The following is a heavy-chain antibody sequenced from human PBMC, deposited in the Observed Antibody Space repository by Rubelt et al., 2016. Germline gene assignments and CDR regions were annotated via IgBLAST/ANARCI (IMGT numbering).Heavy chain of an antibody. Sequence: QLQLQESGPGLVKPSETLSLTCTVSGGSISSSSYYWGWIRQPPGKGLEWIGSIYYSGSTYYNPSLKSRVTISVDTSKNQFTRKLSSVTAADTAVYYCARAYYYGSGSYFPVDYWGQGTLVTVSS. CDR1: GGSISSSSYY. D-gene: IGHD3-10*01. CDR3: ARAYYYGSGSYFPVDY. J-gene: IGHJ4*02. V-gene: IGHV4-39*07. CDR2: IYYSGST.